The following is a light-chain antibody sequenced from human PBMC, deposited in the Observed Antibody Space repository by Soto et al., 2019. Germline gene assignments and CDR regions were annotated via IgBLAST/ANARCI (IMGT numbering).Light chain of an antibody. V-gene: IGLV2-11*01. Sequence: SALTQPRSVSGSPGQSVTISCTGTSSDVGGYNYVSWYQQNPGKAPRLMIHDVTKRPSGVPDRFSGSKSGYTASLTISGLQAEDEADYYCCSYAGNYTYVFGTGTKVTVL. CDR1: SSDVGGYNY. CDR2: DVT. CDR3: CSYAGNYTYV. J-gene: IGLJ1*01.